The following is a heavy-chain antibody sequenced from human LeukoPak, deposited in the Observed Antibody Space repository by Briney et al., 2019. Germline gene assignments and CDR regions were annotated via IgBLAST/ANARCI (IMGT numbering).Heavy chain of an antibody. V-gene: IGHV3-30*02. CDR2: IRYDGSNT. CDR3: ARDPLGPIYSGYDPAIDY. D-gene: IGHD5-12*01. J-gene: IGHJ4*02. Sequence: GGSLRLSCAASRFTFSSFGMHWVRQAPGKGLEWVAFIRYDGSNTYYADSVKGRFTISRDNSKNTLYLQMNSLRAEDTAVYYCARDPLGPIYSGYDPAIDYWGQGTLVTVSS. CDR1: RFTFSSFG.